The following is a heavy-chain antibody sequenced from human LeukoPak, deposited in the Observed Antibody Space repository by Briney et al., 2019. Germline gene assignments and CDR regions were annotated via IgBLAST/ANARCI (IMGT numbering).Heavy chain of an antibody. CDR3: ARAYTDPGRAY. D-gene: IGHD3-10*01. CDR1: GFTFSSYW. V-gene: IGHV3-74*01. J-gene: IGHJ4*02. Sequence: GGSLRLSCVGSGFTFSSYWMYWVRQAPGEGLVWVSRITGDGSSTSYADSVKGRYYTSRDNARDTVYPQLNSLRVECTATYYCARAYTDPGRAYWGQGSSVTVPA. CDR2: ITGDGSST.